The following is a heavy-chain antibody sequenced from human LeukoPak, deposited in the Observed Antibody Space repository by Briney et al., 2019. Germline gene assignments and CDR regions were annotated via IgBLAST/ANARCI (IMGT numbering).Heavy chain of an antibody. CDR1: GGSISSYY. D-gene: IGHD3-10*01. CDR3: ARLRSGEGSSPGSYYFDY. Sequence: PSETLSLTCTVSGGSISSYYWSWIRQPPGKGLEWIGYIYTSGSTNYNPSLKSRVTISVDTSKSQFSLKLSSVTAADTAVYYCARLRSGEGSSPGSYYFDYWGQGTLVTVSS. CDR2: IYTSGST. J-gene: IGHJ4*02. V-gene: IGHV4-4*09.